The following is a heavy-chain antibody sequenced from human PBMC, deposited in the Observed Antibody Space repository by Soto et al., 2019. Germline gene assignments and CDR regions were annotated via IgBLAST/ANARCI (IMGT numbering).Heavy chain of an antibody. D-gene: IGHD2-15*01. CDR3: ARYGVASPLLDY. CDR2: IYYSGST. V-gene: IGHV4-39*01. Sequence: SETLSLTCTVSGGSISSSSYYWGWIRQPPGKGLEWIGSIYYSGSTYYNPSLKSRVTISVDTSKNQFSLKLSSVTAADTAVYYCARYGVASPLLDYWGQGTLVTVSS. J-gene: IGHJ4*02. CDR1: GGSISSSSYY.